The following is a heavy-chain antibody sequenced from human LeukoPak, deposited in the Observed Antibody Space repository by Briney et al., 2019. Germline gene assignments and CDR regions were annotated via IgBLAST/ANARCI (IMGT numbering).Heavy chain of an antibody. J-gene: IGHJ6*03. V-gene: IGHV4-34*01. CDR1: GGSFSGYY. Sequence: PSETLSLTCAVYGGSFSGYYWSWIRQPPGKGLEWIGEINHSGSTNYNPSLKSRVTISVDTSKNQFSLKLSSVTAADTAVYYCARVLGSHSRERYCSSTSCSLYYYYYMDVWGKGTTVTVPS. CDR2: INHSGST. D-gene: IGHD2-2*01. CDR3: ARVLGSHSRERYCSSTSCSLYYYYYMDV.